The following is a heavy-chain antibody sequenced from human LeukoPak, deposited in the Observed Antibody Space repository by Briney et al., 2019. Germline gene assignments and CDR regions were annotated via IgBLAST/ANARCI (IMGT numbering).Heavy chain of an antibody. CDR2: IRSNGGST. CDR3: ARAAGAARHFDY. CDR1: GSTFSSYA. V-gene: IGHV3-64*01. J-gene: IGHJ4*02. D-gene: IGHD6-6*01. Sequence: GGSLRLSCAASGSTFSSYAMHWVRQAPGKGLEYVSAIRSNGGSTYYANSVKGRFTISRDNSKNTLYLQMGSLRAEDMAVYYCARAAGAARHFDYWGQGTLVTVSS.